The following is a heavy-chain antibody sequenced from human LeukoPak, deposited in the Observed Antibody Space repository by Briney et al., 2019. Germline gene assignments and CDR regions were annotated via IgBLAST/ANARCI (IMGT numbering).Heavy chain of an antibody. Sequence: GETLMISFKGSGYIFTSYGIGWVRQMPGKGLEWLGIIYPGDSDTRYSPSFQDQVTISADKSISTAYLQWSSLKASDTAMYYCARQSRGRVTMVRGVIITNNWVAPWGQGTLVTVSS. D-gene: IGHD3-10*01. CDR2: IYPGDSDT. CDR3: ARQSRGRVTMVRGVIITNNWVAP. J-gene: IGHJ5*02. CDR1: GYIFTSYG. V-gene: IGHV5-51*01.